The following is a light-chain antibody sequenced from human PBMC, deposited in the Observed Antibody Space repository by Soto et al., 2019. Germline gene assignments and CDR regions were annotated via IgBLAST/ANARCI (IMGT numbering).Light chain of an antibody. V-gene: IGLV2-14*01. CDR1: SSDVGGYNY. J-gene: IGLJ1*01. CDR2: DVS. CDR3: SSFESSSTYV. Sequence: QSVLTQPASVSGSPGQSITISCTGTSSDVGGYNYVSWYQQHPGKAPKLMIYDVSNRPSGVSNRFSGSKSGNTASLTISGLQADYVYDYYCSSFESSSTYVSGTGTKVTVL.